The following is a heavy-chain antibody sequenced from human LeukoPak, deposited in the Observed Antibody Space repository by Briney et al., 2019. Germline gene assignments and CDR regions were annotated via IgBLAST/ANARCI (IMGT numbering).Heavy chain of an antibody. J-gene: IGHJ5*02. V-gene: IGHV4-59*12. Sequence: VKPSETLSLTCTVSGGSISSYYWSWIRQPPGKGLEWIGYIYYSGSTNYNPSLKSRVSISVDTSKNQFSLNLTSVTAADAAVYYCARDLGYSGFDWAPWGQGTLVTVSS. CDR1: GGSISSYY. D-gene: IGHD5-12*01. CDR2: IYYSGST. CDR3: ARDLGYSGFDWAP.